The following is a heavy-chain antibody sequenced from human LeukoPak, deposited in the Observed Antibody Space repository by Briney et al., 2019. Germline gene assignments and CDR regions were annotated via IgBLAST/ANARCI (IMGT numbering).Heavy chain of an antibody. CDR2: IRSKAYGGTT. Sequence: PGGSLRLSCTTSGFTFGDYVMNWVRQAPGKGQEWIGFIRSKAYGGTTEYAASVKGRFTISRDDSKSSAYLQMNSLRTEDLAMYYCTKESCSGGTCYSNSWGQGTLVTVSS. V-gene: IGHV3-49*04. CDR3: TKESCSGGTCYSNS. CDR1: GFTFGDYV. J-gene: IGHJ4*02. D-gene: IGHD2-15*01.